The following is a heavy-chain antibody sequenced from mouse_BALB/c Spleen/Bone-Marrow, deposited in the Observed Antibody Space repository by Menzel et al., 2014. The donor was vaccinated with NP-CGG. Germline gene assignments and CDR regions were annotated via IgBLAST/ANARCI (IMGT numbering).Heavy chain of an antibody. V-gene: IGHV1-53*01. D-gene: IGHD2-4*01. CDR2: ISPNNSGI. J-gene: IGHJ1*01. Sequence: VQLQQSGAEMVKPGASVKLSCKASGDIFTSYYMYWVKQRPGQGLEWIGGISPNNSGINFNEKFKSEATLTVDKSSSTAYMELSSLTSEDSAVYYCARGRYDSDGWYFDVWGAGTTVTVSS. CDR3: ARGRYDSDGWYFDV. CDR1: GDIFTSYY.